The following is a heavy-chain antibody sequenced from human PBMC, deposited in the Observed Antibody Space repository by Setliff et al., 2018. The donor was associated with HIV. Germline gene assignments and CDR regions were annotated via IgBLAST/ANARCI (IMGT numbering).Heavy chain of an antibody. CDR1: GDSFGDFY. CDR2: INHKGVT. CDR3: TRAQIAAPRPFDY. D-gene: IGHD2-21*01. V-gene: IGHV4-34*01. J-gene: IGHJ4*02. Sequence: APLSLTCAMYGDSFGDFYWNWIRQSPGRGLEWIGEINHKGVTNYSPSLMRRATISAEASNSQFSRRLSSVTAADTALYFCTRAQIAAPRPFDYWGQGTLVTVSS.